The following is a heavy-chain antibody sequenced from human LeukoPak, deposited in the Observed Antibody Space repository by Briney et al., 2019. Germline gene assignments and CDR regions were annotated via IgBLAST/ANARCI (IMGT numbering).Heavy chain of an antibody. CDR2: VNGNGGST. Sequence: GGSLRLSCEASGFTFSTYAMSWFRQAPGKGREWVSGVNGNGGSTSYADSVKGRFTISRDNSKNTVYLQMNSLRVEDTAVYYCAKSLYGGCDYWGQGTVVTVSS. CDR1: GFTFSTYA. D-gene: IGHD3-16*02. V-gene: IGHV3-23*01. J-gene: IGHJ4*02. CDR3: AKSLYGGCDY.